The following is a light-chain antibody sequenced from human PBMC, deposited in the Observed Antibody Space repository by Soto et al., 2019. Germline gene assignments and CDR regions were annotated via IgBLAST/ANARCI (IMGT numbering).Light chain of an antibody. CDR3: SSYKSSSRV. J-gene: IGLJ1*01. Sequence: QSALTQPASVSGSPGQSITISCTGTSSDVGGYNYVSWYQQHPGKAPKLMIYDVSNRPSGVSNRFSGSKSGNTASLTISGLQAEDEADYYCSSYKSSSRVFGTGTEVTDL. CDR2: DVS. V-gene: IGLV2-14*01. CDR1: SSDVGGYNY.